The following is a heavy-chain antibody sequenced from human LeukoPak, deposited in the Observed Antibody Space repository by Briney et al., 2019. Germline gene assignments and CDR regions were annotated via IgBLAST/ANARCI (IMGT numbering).Heavy chain of an antibody. CDR2: IKQDGSEK. D-gene: IGHD1-26*01. Sequence: GGSLRLSCATSGFTFSSYWMSWVRQAPGKGLEWVANIKQDGSEKYYVDSVKGRFTISRDNAKNSLYLQMNSLRAEDTAVYYCARDPYSGSRVGSYTWFDPWGQGTLVTVSS. CDR3: ARDPYSGSRVGSYTWFDP. V-gene: IGHV3-7*01. CDR1: GFTFSSYW. J-gene: IGHJ5*02.